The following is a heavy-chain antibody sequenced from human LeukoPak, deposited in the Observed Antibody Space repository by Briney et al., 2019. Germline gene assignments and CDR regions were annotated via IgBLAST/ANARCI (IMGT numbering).Heavy chain of an antibody. CDR3: ARATGSSGPIGY. J-gene: IGHJ4*02. CDR1: GFTFSSYA. Sequence: PGGSLRLSCAASGFTFSSYAMYWVRQAPGKGLEYVSAISSNGGSTYYANSVKGRFTSSRDNSKNTLYLQMGSLRAEDMAVYYCARATGSSGPIGYWGEGTLVTVSS. D-gene: IGHD6-19*01. CDR2: ISSNGGST. V-gene: IGHV3-64*01.